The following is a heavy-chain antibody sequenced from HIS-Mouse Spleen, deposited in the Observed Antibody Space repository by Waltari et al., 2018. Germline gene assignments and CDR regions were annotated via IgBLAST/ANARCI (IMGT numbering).Heavy chain of an antibody. CDR2: IYYSGST. CDR1: GGSISSSRYH. CDR3: AREIPYSSSWYDWYFDL. D-gene: IGHD6-13*01. J-gene: IGHJ2*01. V-gene: IGHV4-39*07. Sequence: QLQLQESGPGLVKPSETLSLTCTVSGGSISSSRYHWGWIRQPPGKGLEWIGSIYYSGSTYYNQSLKSRVTISVDTSKNQFSLKLSSVTAADTAVYYCAREIPYSSSWYDWYFDLWGRGTLVTVSS.